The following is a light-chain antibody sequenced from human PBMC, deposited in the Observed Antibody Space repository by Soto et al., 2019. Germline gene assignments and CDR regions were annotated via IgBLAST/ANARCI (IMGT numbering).Light chain of an antibody. CDR3: QQVKNYPRT. V-gene: IGKV1-9*01. CDR1: QAITNN. J-gene: IGKJ4*01. CDR2: EES. Sequence: DIQLTQSPPFLSASVGDRVTITCRASQAITNNLAWYQQKPGQPPQLLINEESTLLSGVPSRFSGSKSGTRFILTIDSLQPEDFATYYCQQVKNYPRTFGGGTKVEI.